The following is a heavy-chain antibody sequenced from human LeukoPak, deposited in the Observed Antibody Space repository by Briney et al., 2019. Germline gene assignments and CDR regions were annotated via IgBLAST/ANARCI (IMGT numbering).Heavy chain of an antibody. CDR1: GYSISSGYY. CDR3: ARTLGDYGSGSYYY. D-gene: IGHD3-10*01. J-gene: IGHJ4*02. CDR2: IYHSGST. V-gene: IGHV4-38-2*02. Sequence: PSETLSLTCTVSGYSISSGYYWGWIRQPPGKGLEWIGSIYHSGSTYYNPSLKSRATISVDTSKNQFPLKLSSVTAADTAVYYCARTLGDYGSGSYYYWGQGTLVTVSS.